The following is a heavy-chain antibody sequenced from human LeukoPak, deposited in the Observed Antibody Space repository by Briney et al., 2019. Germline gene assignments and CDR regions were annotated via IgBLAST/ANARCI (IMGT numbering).Heavy chain of an antibody. Sequence: GGSLRLSCVVSGFTFSSYDMNWVRQAPGKGLEWVSYIGSDSSTIYYADSVKGRFTISRDNAKNSLYLQMNSLRDEDTAVYYCARGYGDYVAYWGQGTLVTVSS. CDR2: IGSDSSTI. V-gene: IGHV3-48*02. CDR1: GFTFSSYD. J-gene: IGHJ4*02. CDR3: ARGYGDYVAY. D-gene: IGHD4-17*01.